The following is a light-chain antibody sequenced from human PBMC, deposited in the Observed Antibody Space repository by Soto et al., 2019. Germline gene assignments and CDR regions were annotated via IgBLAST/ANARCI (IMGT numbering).Light chain of an antibody. V-gene: IGLV2-14*01. J-gene: IGLJ1*01. CDR1: ISDVGGYNY. CDR3: SSYTSTSTLYV. Sequence: QSALTQPASVSGSPGQSITISCTGSISDVGGYNYVSWYQQYAGKAPQVMIYDVSKRPSGVSNRFSGSKSGTTASLTISGLQAEDEAEYYCSSYTSTSTLYVFGSGTKLTVL. CDR2: DVS.